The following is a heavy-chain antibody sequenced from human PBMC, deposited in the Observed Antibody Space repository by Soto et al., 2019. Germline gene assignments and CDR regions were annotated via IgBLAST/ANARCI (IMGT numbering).Heavy chain of an antibody. CDR1: GYTFTSYD. CDR3: ATAYNWNYPGAFDI. Sequence: GASVKVSCKASGYTFTSYDINWVRQATGQGLEWMGWMNPNSGNTGYAQKFQGRVTMTRNTSISTAYMELSSLRSEDTAVYYCATAYNWNYPGAFDIWGQGTMVTVAS. V-gene: IGHV1-8*01. J-gene: IGHJ3*02. D-gene: IGHD1-7*01. CDR2: MNPNSGNT.